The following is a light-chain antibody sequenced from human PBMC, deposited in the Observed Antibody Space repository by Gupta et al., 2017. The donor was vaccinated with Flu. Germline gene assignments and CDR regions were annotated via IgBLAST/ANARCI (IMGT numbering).Light chain of an antibody. J-gene: IGLJ3*02. Sequence: QSVLSQPPSASRTPGQRVPISCSGTTSNIGTNSVNWYQQVPGAAPKLLVYSSDQRPSGVPGRFSGSKSGTSASLAISGLQPEDEADYYCAVWDDGLDGVLFGGGTNVAVL. V-gene: IGLV1-44*01. CDR3: AVWDDGLDGVL. CDR2: SSD. CDR1: TSNIGTNS.